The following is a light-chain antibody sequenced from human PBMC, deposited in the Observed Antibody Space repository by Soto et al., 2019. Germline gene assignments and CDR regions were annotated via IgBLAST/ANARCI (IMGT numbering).Light chain of an antibody. CDR2: GAS. V-gene: IGKV3-15*01. CDR3: QQYDNWPLT. CDR1: QSVRSN. Sequence: EVVMTQSPATLSVSPGEGATLSCRASQSVRSNLAWYQKNPGQSHRLLIYGASTRATAVPARFSGSGSGTEFTLTISSLQSEDFAVYYCQQYDNWPLTFGGGTQVEIK. J-gene: IGKJ4*01.